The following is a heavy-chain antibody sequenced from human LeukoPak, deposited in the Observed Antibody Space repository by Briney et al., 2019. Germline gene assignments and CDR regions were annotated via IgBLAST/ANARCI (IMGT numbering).Heavy chain of an antibody. V-gene: IGHV4-39*07. CDR3: AGGYSYGSTYYYMDV. CDR2: IYYSGST. Sequence: PSETLSLTCTVSDGSISSSSYYWGWIRQPPGKGLEWIGNIYYSGSTYYNPSLKSRVTISVDTSKNQFSLKLSSVAAADTAVYYCAGGYSYGSTYYYMDVWGKGTTVTISS. CDR1: DGSISSSSYY. J-gene: IGHJ6*03. D-gene: IGHD5-18*01.